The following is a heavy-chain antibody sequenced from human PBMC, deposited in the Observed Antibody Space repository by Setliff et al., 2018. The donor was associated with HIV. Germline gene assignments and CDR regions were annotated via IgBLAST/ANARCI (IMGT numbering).Heavy chain of an antibody. CDR1: GYTFTNYD. J-gene: IGHJ5*02. D-gene: IGHD3-3*01. V-gene: IGHV1-8*02. CDR3: AKWYYTFWSGYRVRNNWFDP. CDR2: MNPNSGDT. Sequence: ASVKVSCKASGYTFTNYDINWVRQATGQGLEWMGWMNPNSGDTGYAQNFQGRVTMTRNTSISTAYMELSSLRSEDTAVYYCAKWYYTFWSGYRVRNNWFDPWGQGTLVTVSS.